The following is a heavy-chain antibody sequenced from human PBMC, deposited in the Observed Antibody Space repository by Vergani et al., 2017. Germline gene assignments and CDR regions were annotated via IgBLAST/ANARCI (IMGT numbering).Heavy chain of an antibody. CDR2: ISGSGGST. Sequence: EVQLLESGGGLVQPGGSLRLSCAASGFTFSSYAMSWVRQAPGKGLEWVSAISGSGGSTYYADSVKGRFTISRDNSKNTLYLQMNSLRAEDTAVYYCAKPAAAGPYYYYYMDVWGKGTTVTVSS. V-gene: IGHV3-23*01. CDR1: GFTFSSYA. J-gene: IGHJ6*03. CDR3: AKPAAAGPYYYYYMDV. D-gene: IGHD6-13*01.